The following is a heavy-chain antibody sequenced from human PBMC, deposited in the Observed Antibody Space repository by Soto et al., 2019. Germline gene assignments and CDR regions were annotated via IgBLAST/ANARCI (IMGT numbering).Heavy chain of an antibody. V-gene: IGHV3-21*01. D-gene: IGHD3-22*01. J-gene: IGHJ4*02. Sequence: PGGSLRLSCAASGFTFSSYSMNWVRQAPGKGLEWVSSISSSSSYIYYADSVKGRFTISRDNAKNSLYLQMNSLRAEDTAVYYWARGIYYYDSSGYYGNWGQGTLVTVSS. CDR2: ISSSSSYI. CDR1: GFTFSSYS. CDR3: ARGIYYYDSSGYYGN.